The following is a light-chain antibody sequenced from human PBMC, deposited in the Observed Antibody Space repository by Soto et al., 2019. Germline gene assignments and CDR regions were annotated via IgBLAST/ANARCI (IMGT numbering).Light chain of an antibody. CDR1: QSVSSY. CDR3: QQRSYWPWT. V-gene: IGKV3-11*01. CDR2: AAS. Sequence: EFVLTQSPATLSLSPGERATLSCRASQSVSSYLAWYQQKPGQAPRLLIFAASNRATGIPSRFSGSGSGTDFTLTISSLEPEDFAVYYCQQRSYWPWTFGQGTKV. J-gene: IGKJ1*01.